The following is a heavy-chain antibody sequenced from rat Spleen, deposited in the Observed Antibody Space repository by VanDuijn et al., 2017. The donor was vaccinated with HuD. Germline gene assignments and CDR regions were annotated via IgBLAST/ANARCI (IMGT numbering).Heavy chain of an antibody. Sequence: VQLQESGPGLVQPSQTLSLTCTVSGFSLTGYSVHWVRQPPGKGLEWLGVMWSDGNTAYNSALKSRLSIGRDTAKSQVFLKMNSLQTEDTAIYYCTREELYYGLLIRFAYWGHGTLVIVSS. J-gene: IGHJ3*01. V-gene: IGHV2S63*01. D-gene: IGHD1-6*01. CDR3: TREELYYGLLIRFAY. CDR2: MWSDGNT. CDR1: GFSLTGYS.